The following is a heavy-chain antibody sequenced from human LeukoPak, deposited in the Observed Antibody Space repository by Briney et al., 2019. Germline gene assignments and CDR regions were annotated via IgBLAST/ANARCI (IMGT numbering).Heavy chain of an antibody. V-gene: IGHV3-23*01. CDR3: AKERQTGDYFTSDF. CDR2: ISGSGGST. J-gene: IGHJ4*02. Sequence: GGSLRLSCAASGFTFSSYAMSWVRQAPGKGLEWVSAISGSGGSTFYADSVKGQFTISRDNSKSTVYLQMNSLRADDTAVYYCAKERQTGDYFTSDFWGQGTLVTVSS. D-gene: IGHD4-17*01. CDR1: GFTFSSYA.